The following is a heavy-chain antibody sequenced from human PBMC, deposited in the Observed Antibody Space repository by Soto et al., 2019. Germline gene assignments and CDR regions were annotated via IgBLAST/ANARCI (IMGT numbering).Heavy chain of an antibody. D-gene: IGHD2-2*01. CDR1: GFTFDDYA. Sequence: GGSLRLSCAASGFTFDDYAMKWVRQAPGKGLEWVSGISWTSGSIGYADSVKGRFTISRDNAKNSLYLQMNSLRAEDTALYYCAKAWGPAAMDAFDIWGQGTIVTVSS. V-gene: IGHV3-9*01. CDR2: ISWTSGSI. J-gene: IGHJ3*02. CDR3: AKAWGPAAMDAFDI.